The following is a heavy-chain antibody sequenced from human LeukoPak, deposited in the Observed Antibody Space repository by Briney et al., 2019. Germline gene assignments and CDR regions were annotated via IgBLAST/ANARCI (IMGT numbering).Heavy chain of an antibody. Sequence: SETLSLTCTVSGGSISISNYYWGWIRQPPGKGLEWIGSIYYSGSTYYNPSLKSRVTISVDTSKNQFSLKLSSVTAADTAVYYCARLSGVVVTAIDYWGQGTLVTVSS. V-gene: IGHV4-39*01. D-gene: IGHD2-21*02. CDR2: IYYSGST. J-gene: IGHJ4*02. CDR1: GGSISISNYY. CDR3: ARLSGVVVTAIDY.